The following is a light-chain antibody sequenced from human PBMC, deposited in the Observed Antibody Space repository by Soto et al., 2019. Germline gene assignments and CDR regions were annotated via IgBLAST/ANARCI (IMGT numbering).Light chain of an antibody. CDR2: EVN. J-gene: IGLJ1*01. CDR1: NSDVGGYNY. CDR3: TSYAGRNWYV. Sequence: QSALTQPPSASGSPGQTVTISCTGTNSDVGGYNYVSWYQQYPGEAPKLIIYEVNERPSGVPDRFSGSKSGNTASLTVSGLQTADEADYYCTSYAGRNWYVFGTGTKVTVL. V-gene: IGLV2-8*01.